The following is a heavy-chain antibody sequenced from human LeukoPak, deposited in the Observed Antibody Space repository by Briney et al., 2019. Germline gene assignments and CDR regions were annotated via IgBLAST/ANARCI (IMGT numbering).Heavy chain of an antibody. J-gene: IGHJ4*02. V-gene: IGHV3-30*18. Sequence: PGGSLRLSCAASGFTFSSYGMHWARQAPGKGLEWVAVISYDGSNKYYADSVKGRFTISRDNSKNTLYLQMNSLRAEDTAVYYCAKDQLDYWGQGTLVTVSS. CDR2: ISYDGSNK. D-gene: IGHD5-24*01. CDR3: AKDQLDY. CDR1: GFTFSSYG.